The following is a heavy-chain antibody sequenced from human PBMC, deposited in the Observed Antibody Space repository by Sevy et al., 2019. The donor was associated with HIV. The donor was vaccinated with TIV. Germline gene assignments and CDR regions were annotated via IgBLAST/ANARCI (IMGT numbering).Heavy chain of an antibody. CDR2: IYYSGST. D-gene: IGHD3-22*01. V-gene: IGHV4-59*01. Sequence: SETLSLTCTVSGGSITSYYWSWIRQPPGKGLEWIGYIYYSGSTNFSPSLKSRVTMSVDTSKNQFSLKLSSVTAADTAVYYCARDHGISYDTSAYDYWGQGTLVTVSS. J-gene: IGHJ4*02. CDR3: ARDHGISYDTSAYDY. CDR1: GGSITSYY.